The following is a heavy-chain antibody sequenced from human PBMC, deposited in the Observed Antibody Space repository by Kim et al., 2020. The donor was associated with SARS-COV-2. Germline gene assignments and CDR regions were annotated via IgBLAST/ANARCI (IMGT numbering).Heavy chain of an antibody. CDR3: ARDPVRDYVWGSYRHWYFDL. CDR2: IYYSGST. J-gene: IGHJ2*01. Sequence: SDTLSLTCTVSGGSISSYYWSWIRQPPGKGLEWIGYIYYSGSTNYNPSLKSRVTISVDTSKNQFSLKLSSVTAADTAVYYCARDPVRDYVWGSYRHWYFDLWGRGTLVTVSS. V-gene: IGHV4-59*01. CDR1: GGSISSYY. D-gene: IGHD3-16*02.